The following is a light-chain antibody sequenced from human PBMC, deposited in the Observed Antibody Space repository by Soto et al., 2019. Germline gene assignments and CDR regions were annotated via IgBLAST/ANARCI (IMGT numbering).Light chain of an antibody. CDR3: QQYSSWPPLT. V-gene: IGKV3-20*01. CDR1: QSVSSDY. CDR2: RAS. J-gene: IGKJ4*01. Sequence: EIVLTHSPGTLSLSPGEIATLSCRASQSVSSDYLAWYQQKPGQTPKVLIYRASSRATGIPARFSGSGSGTEFTLTISSLQSEDFAVYYCQQYSSWPPLTFGGGTKVDIK.